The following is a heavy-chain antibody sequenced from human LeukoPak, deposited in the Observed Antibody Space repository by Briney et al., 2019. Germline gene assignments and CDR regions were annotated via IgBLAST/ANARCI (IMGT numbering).Heavy chain of an antibody. D-gene: IGHD3-16*02. J-gene: IGHJ6*03. CDR3: ARGFVLYYYYYMDV. Sequence: GASVKVSCKASGGTFSSYAISWVRQAPGQGLEWMGGIIPIFGTANYAQKFQGRVTITTDESTSTAYMELSSLRSEDTAVYYCARGFVLYYYYYMDVWGKGTTVTVSS. V-gene: IGHV1-69*05. CDR1: GGTFSSYA. CDR2: IIPIFGTA.